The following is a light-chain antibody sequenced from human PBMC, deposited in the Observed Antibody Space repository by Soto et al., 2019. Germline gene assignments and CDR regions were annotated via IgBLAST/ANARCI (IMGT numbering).Light chain of an antibody. J-gene: IGLJ3*02. CDR3: QSYDTSLGDWV. CDR1: DSNIGAGYD. Sequence: SVLTQPPSASGAPGQTVTISCSGSDSNIGAGYDLHWYQQLPGTAPKLLIHSNYLRASGVPDRFSASKSVTSASLAIIGLQADDEADYYCQSYDTSLGDWVFGGGTKLTVL. V-gene: IGLV1-40*01. CDR2: SNY.